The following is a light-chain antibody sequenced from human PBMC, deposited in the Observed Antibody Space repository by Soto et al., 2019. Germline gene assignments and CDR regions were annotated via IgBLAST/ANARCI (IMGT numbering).Light chain of an antibody. J-gene: IGKJ1*01. Sequence: DFQMPQSPSTLSASVGDSVTITCRASQNIRSRLAWFQQKPGKAPKLLIYDASSLESGVPQRFSGSGSGTEFTLTISSLQTEDFSTYYCQQYHSYWTFGQGTKVDIK. CDR2: DAS. CDR1: QNIRSR. CDR3: QQYHSYWT. V-gene: IGKV1-5*01.